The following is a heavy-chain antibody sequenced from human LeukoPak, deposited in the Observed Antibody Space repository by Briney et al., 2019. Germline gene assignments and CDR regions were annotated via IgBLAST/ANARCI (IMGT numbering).Heavy chain of an antibody. CDR1: GFTFSSYG. V-gene: IGHV3-30*02. CDR2: IRYDGSNK. Sequence: GGSLRLSCAASGFTFSSYGMHWVRQAPGKGLEWVAFIRYDGSNKYYADSVKGRFTISRDNSKNTLYLQMNSLRAEDTAVYYCAKCRLRYFDWLLQGDYYYYYMDVWGKGATVTISS. D-gene: IGHD3-9*01. CDR3: AKCRLRYFDWLLQGDYYYYYMDV. J-gene: IGHJ6*03.